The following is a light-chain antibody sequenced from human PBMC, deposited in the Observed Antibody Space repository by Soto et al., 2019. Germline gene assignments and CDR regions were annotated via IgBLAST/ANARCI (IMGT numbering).Light chain of an antibody. Sequence: DIQMTQSPSYVSASVGDRVTITCRASQGIKNWLAWYQQKQGKAPNILIYTGSSLQSGVPSRFSGSGSGTDFTLTINRLQPEDFETYYCQQAASFPITFGQGTRLEIK. CDR1: QGIKNW. J-gene: IGKJ5*01. CDR3: QQAASFPIT. V-gene: IGKV1-12*01. CDR2: TGS.